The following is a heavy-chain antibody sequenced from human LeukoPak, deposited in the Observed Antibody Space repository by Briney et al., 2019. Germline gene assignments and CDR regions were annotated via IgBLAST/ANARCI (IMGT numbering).Heavy chain of an antibody. V-gene: IGHV1-69*13. D-gene: IGHD4-17*01. Sequence: ASVKVSCKASGGTFSSYAISWVRQAPGQGLEWMGGIIPIFGTANYAQKFQGRVTITADESTSTAYMELSSLRSEDTAVYYCARDPDDYGDYGLGDYWGQGTLVTVSS. CDR3: ARDPDDYGDYGLGDY. CDR1: GGTFSSYA. J-gene: IGHJ4*02. CDR2: IIPIFGTA.